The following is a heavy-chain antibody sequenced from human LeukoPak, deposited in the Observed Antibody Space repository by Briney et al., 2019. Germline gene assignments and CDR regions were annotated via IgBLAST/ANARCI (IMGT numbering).Heavy chain of an antibody. CDR1: GYSFTGYW. CDR2: IYPGDSDT. V-gene: IGHV5-51*01. Sequence: GESLKISCKGSGYSFTGYWIGWVRQMPGKGLEWMGIIYPGDSDTRYSPSFQGQVTISADKSISTAYLQWSSLKASDTAMYYCASRYDFWSGYPPPHDAFDIWGQGTMVTVSS. CDR3: ASRYDFWSGYPPPHDAFDI. D-gene: IGHD3-3*01. J-gene: IGHJ3*02.